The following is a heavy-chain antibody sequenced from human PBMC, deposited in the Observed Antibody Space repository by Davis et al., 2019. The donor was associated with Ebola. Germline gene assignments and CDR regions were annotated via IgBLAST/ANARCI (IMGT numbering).Heavy chain of an antibody. V-gene: IGHV4-61*01. D-gene: IGHD2-2*01. Sequence: PSETLSLTCTVSGGSVSSGSYYWSWIRQPPGKGLEWIGYIYYSGSTNYNPSLKSRVTISVDTSKNQFSLSVRSVTAADTAVFYCARGWGRNCHSGNCYHLDYWGQGSLVTVSA. CDR2: IYYSGST. CDR1: GGSVSSGSYY. CDR3: ARGWGRNCHSGNCYHLDY. J-gene: IGHJ4*02.